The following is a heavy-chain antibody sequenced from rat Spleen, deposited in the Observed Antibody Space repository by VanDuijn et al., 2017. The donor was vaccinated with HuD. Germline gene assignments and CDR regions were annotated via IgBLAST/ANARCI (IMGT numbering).Heavy chain of an antibody. J-gene: IGHJ2*01. CDR3: ARNYGGSPFDY. CDR2: VSPSGGST. V-gene: IGHV5-25*01. Sequence: EVQLVESGGGLVQPGRSLTLSCVASGFTFGDYYMAWVRQAPTKRLEWVASVSPSGGSTYYRDSVKGRFTIARGSAKSTLYLQMDSLRSEDTALYYCARNYGGSPFDYWGQGVMVTVSS. D-gene: IGHD1-11*01. CDR1: GFTFGDYY.